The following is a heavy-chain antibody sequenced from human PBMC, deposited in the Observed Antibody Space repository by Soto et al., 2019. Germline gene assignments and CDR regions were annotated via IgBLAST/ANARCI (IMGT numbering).Heavy chain of an antibody. CDR2: ITPMIGTT. D-gene: IGHD3-10*01. CDR3: ARDVSVMTSVFGF. J-gene: IGHJ4*02. V-gene: IGHV1-69*01. CDR1: GGTFYTYA. Sequence: QVHLVQSGAEVKRPGSSVRVSCRASGGTFYTYAFTXVXXAPGQGLEWMGGITPMIGTTKYAQKFHGRVTFSADESASTAYMELSNLRSDDTAVYYCARDVSVMTSVFGFWGQGTLITVSS.